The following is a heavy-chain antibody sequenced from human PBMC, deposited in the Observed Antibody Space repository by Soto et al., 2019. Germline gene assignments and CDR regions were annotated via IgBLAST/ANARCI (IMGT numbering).Heavy chain of an antibody. CDR2: IYYSGST. CDR3: ASLLNTRYSSGWRRAELLQH. Sequence: TSETLSLTCTVSGGSISSYYWSWIRQPPGKGLEWIGYIYYSGSTNYNPSLKSRVTISVDTSKNQFSLKLSSVTAADTAVYYCASLLNTRYSSGWRRAELLQHWGQGTLVIVSS. CDR1: GGSISSYY. V-gene: IGHV4-59*01. J-gene: IGHJ1*01. D-gene: IGHD6-19*01.